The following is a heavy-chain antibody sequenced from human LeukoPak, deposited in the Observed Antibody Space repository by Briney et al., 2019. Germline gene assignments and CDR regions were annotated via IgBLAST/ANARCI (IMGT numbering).Heavy chain of an antibody. J-gene: IGHJ3*02. Sequence: GGSLRLSCAASGFTFSSYAMHWVRQAPGKGLEWVSGISWNSGSIGYADSVKGRFTISRDNAKNSLYLQMNSLRAEDMALYYCAKDSSGLGGAFDIWGQGTMVTVSS. CDR3: AKDSSGLGGAFDI. CDR1: GFTFSSYA. CDR2: ISWNSGSI. V-gene: IGHV3-9*03. D-gene: IGHD3-10*01.